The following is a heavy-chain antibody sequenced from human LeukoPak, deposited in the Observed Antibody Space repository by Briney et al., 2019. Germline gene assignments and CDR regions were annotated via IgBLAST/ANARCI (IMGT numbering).Heavy chain of an antibody. CDR1: GGSISSSSYY. D-gene: IGHD3-22*01. Sequence: SETLSLTCTVSGGSISSSSYYWGWIRQPPGKGLEWIGSIYYSGSTYYNPSLKSRVTISLDTSKNQFSLKLSSVTAADTAVYYCAREYDSSGYYPSSFLDYWGQGTLDTVSS. V-gene: IGHV4-39*07. J-gene: IGHJ4*02. CDR3: AREYDSSGYYPSSFLDY. CDR2: IYYSGST.